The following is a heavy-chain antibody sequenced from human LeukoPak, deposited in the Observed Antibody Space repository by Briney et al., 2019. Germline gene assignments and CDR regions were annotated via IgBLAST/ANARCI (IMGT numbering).Heavy chain of an antibody. CDR3: ARAPYYYYDSGSGTRVTGNPDY. Sequence: GGSLRLSCAASGFTFSTYSMSWVRQAPGKGLEWVSSIISSSIYIYYADSVKGRFTISRDNAKNSLFLQMNSLRAGDTAVYYCARAPYYYYDSGSGTRVTGNPDYWGQGTLVTVSS. J-gene: IGHJ4*02. V-gene: IGHV3-21*01. CDR2: IISSSIYI. D-gene: IGHD3-10*01. CDR1: GFTFSTYS.